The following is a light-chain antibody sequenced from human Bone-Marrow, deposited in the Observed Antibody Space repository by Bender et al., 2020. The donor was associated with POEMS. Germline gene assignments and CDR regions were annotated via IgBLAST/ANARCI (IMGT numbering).Light chain of an antibody. CDR1: SSDVGGYNY. V-gene: IGLV2-11*01. CDR2: DVS. J-gene: IGLJ3*02. Sequence: QSALTHPRSVSGSPGQSVTISCTGTSSDVGGYNYVSWYQQHPGKAPKLMIYDVSKRPSGVPDRFSGSKSGNTASLTISALQAEDETDYYCCSYAGSYTLRVFGGGTKLTVL. CDR3: CSYAGSYTLRV.